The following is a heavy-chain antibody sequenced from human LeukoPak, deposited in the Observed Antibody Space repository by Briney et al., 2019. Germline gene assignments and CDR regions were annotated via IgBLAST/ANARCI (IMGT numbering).Heavy chain of an antibody. V-gene: IGHV3-48*01. CDR1: GFTFSSYN. D-gene: IGHD1-26*01. J-gene: IGHJ6*02. CDR3: AKDFKWELLLPYYYYGMDV. CDR2: ISSTSSTI. Sequence: PGGSLRLSCAVSGFTFSSYNMNWVRQAPGKGLEWVSYISSTSSTIYYVDSVKGRFTISRDNSKNTLYLQMNSLRAEDTAVYYCAKDFKWELLLPYYYYGMDVWGQGTTVTVSS.